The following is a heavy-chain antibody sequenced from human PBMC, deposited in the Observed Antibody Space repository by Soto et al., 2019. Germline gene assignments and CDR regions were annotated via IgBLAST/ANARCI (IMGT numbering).Heavy chain of an antibody. CDR1: GYTFTDYW. V-gene: IGHV5-51*01. CDR2: IYPGDSDT. D-gene: IGHD6-19*01. J-gene: IGHJ6*01. Sequence: GESLKISCKGSGYTFTDYWIGLVRPLPGKGLEWMGIIYPGDSDTRYSPSFQGHVTITVDKSTSTAYLQWNTLKASDTAMYYCARHSSNLLLYTYALDFWGQCTSVTVSS. CDR3: ARHSSNLLLYTYALDF.